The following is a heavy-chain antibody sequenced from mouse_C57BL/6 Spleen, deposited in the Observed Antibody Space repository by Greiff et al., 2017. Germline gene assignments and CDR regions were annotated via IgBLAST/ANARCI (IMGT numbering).Heavy chain of an antibody. CDR3: ARYEYSSYWYFDV. V-gene: IGHV1-4*01. J-gene: IGHJ1*03. Sequence: QVQLQQSGPELARPGASVKMSCKASGYTFTSYTMHWVKQRPGQGLEWIGYINPSSGYTKYTQKFKDKATLTADKSSSTAYMQLSSLTSEDSAVYYCARYEYSSYWYFDVGGTGTTVTVSS. CDR2: INPSSGYT. D-gene: IGHD2-5*01. CDR1: GYTFTSYT.